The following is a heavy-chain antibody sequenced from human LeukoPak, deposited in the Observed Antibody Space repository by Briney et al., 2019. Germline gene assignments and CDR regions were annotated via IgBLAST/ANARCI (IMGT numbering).Heavy chain of an antibody. V-gene: IGHV1-2*06. J-gene: IGHJ5*02. Sequence: ASVKVSCKASGYTFTGYYMHWVRQAPGQGLEWMGRINPNSGGTNYAQKFQGRVTMTKDTSISTGYMELSRLRSDDTAVYYCARETSSSWGNCFDPWGQGTLVTVSS. CDR1: GYTFTGYY. D-gene: IGHD6-13*01. CDR3: ARETSSSWGNCFDP. CDR2: INPNSGGT.